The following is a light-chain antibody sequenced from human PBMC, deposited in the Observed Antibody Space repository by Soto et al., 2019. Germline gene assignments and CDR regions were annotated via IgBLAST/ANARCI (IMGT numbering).Light chain of an antibody. CDR3: QQYGSSQGT. J-gene: IGKJ1*01. CDR1: QNIYSY. Sequence: IEMTQSPATLSVSPGERATLSCRASQNIYSYVAWYQQKPGQAPRLLIYGASSRATGIPDRFSGSGSGTDFTLTISRLEPEDFAAYYCQQYGSSQGTFGQGTKVDIK. V-gene: IGKV3-20*01. CDR2: GAS.